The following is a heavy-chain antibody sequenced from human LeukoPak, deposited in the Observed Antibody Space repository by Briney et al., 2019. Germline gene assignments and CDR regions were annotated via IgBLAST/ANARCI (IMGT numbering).Heavy chain of an antibody. CDR2: IYYSGST. D-gene: IGHD5-24*01. J-gene: IGHJ4*02. Sequence: PSETLSLTCTVSGVSISSSSYYWGWIRQPPGKGLEWIGSIYYSGSTYYNPSLKSRVTISVDTSKNQFSLKLSSVTAADTAVYYCARPKRNAFDYWGQGTLVTVSS. V-gene: IGHV4-39*01. CDR3: ARPKRNAFDY. CDR1: GVSISSSSYY.